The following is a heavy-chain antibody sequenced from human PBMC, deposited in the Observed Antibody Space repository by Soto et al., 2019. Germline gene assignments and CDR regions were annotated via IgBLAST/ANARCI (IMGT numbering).Heavy chain of an antibody. CDR1: GFSLATSEVG. D-gene: IGHD2-15*01. Sequence: QVTLKESGPPLVKPTQTLTLTCTFSGFSLATSEVGVGWIRQPPGQALEWLAFIYWDDDKRYSPSLKSRLTIINDTSSNQVVLIITNADSVDSGTYYCAHSGAYRGSWNSGSFDSCGQRILVSVSS. V-gene: IGHV2-5*02. CDR3: AHSGAYRGSWNSGSFDS. J-gene: IGHJ4*02. CDR2: IYWDDDK.